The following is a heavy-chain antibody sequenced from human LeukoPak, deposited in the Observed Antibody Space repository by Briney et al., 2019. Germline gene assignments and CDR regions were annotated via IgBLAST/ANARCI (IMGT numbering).Heavy chain of an antibody. CDR1: GFTVSSNY. Sequence: PGGSLRLSCAASGFTVSSNYMSWVREAPGKGLEWVSVIYSGGSTYYADSVKGRFTISRGNSKNTLYLQMNSLRAEDTAVYYCAGGLIQLWLLDYWGQGTLVTVSS. J-gene: IGHJ4*02. CDR2: IYSGGST. V-gene: IGHV3-66*01. D-gene: IGHD5-18*01. CDR3: AGGLIQLWLLDY.